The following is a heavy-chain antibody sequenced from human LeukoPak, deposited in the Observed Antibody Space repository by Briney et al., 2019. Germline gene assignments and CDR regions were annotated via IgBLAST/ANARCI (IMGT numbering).Heavy chain of an antibody. Sequence: GGSLRLSCAASGFTFSSYGMHWVRQAPGKGLEWVSGISGSGDRTYYADSVKGRFTISKDNSKNTVYLQMNSLRAEDTAVYYCAGRSGSSAPGGQGILVTVSS. CDR1: GFTFSSYG. CDR3: AGRSGSSAP. D-gene: IGHD2-15*01. V-gene: IGHV3-23*01. CDR2: ISGSGDRT. J-gene: IGHJ5*02.